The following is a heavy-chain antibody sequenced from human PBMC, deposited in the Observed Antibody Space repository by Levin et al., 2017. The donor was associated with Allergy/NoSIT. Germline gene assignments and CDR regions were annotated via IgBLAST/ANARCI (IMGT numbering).Heavy chain of an antibody. J-gene: IGHJ6*02. V-gene: IGHV1-69*06. CDR3: ARGLFDYGDSPDYYYYGMDV. Sequence: KISCKASGGTFSSYAISWVRQAPGQGLEWMGGIIPIFGTANYAQKFQGRVTITADKSTSTAYMELSSLRSEDTAVYYCARGLFDYGDSPDYYYYGMDVWGQGTTVTVSS. CDR2: IIPIFGTA. CDR1: GGTFSSYA. D-gene: IGHD4-17*01.